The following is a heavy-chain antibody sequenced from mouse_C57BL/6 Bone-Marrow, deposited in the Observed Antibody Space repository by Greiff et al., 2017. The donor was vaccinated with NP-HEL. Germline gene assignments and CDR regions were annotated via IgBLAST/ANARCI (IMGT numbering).Heavy chain of an antibody. J-gene: IGHJ2*01. CDR1: GYAFSSSW. D-gene: IGHD1-1*01. V-gene: IGHV1-82*01. CDR3: ARKVYGLHFDY. Sequence: VKLVESGPELVKPGASVKISCKASGYAFSSSWMNWVKQRPGKGLEWIGRIYPGDGDTNYNGKFKGKATLTADKSSSTAYMQLSSLTSEDSAVYFCARKVYGLHFDYWGQGTTLTVSS. CDR2: IYPGDGDT.